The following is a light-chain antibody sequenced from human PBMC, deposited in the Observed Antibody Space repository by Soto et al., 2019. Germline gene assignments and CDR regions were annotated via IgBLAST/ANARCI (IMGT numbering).Light chain of an antibody. CDR1: SSDVGGYNY. V-gene: IGLV2-14*01. Sequence: QSVLTQPASVSGSPGQSITMSCTGTSSDVGGYNYVSWYQQHPGKAPKLMIYGVTNRPSGVSNRFSGSKSGNTASLTISGLQAEDEAEYYCYSYTTSNTYVFGTGTKVTVL. J-gene: IGLJ1*01. CDR3: YSYTTSNTYV. CDR2: GVT.